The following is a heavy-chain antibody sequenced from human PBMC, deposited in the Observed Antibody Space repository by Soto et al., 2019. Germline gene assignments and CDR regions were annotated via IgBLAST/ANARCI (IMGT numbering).Heavy chain of an antibody. CDR2: ISLYSDDT. CDR3: ARVVPGAEAWFGP. J-gene: IGHJ5*02. V-gene: IGHV1-18*01. Sequence: QVQLVQSGGEVKRPGASVKVSCKTSGYTFSNYGITWVRQAPGQPLEWLGWISLYSDDTSYAQKFRGRVSMTTDTSTTTAYMELRSLRSDDTAVYYCARVVPGAEAWFGPWGQGTLVTVSS. CDR1: GYTFSNYG.